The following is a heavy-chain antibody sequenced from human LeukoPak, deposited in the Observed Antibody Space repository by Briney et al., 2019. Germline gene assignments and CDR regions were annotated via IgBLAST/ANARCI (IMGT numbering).Heavy chain of an antibody. J-gene: IGHJ4*02. D-gene: IGHD6-6*01. Sequence: ASVKVSCKASGYTFTSYDINWVRQATGQGLEWMGWMNPNSGNTGYAQKFQGRVTMTRNTPISTAYMELSSLRSEDTAVYYCARGGEYSSSSGDYFDYWGQGTLVTVSS. CDR3: ARGGEYSSSSGDYFDY. CDR2: MNPNSGNT. CDR1: GYTFTSYD. V-gene: IGHV1-8*01.